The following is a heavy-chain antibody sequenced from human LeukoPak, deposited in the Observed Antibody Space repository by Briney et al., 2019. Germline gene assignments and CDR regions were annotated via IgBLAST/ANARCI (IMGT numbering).Heavy chain of an antibody. J-gene: IGHJ4*02. D-gene: IGHD1-26*01. CDR1: GFTFSSYS. CDR3: ARDLVGATAY. Sequence: GRSLRLSCAASGFTFSSYSMNWVRQAPGKGLEWVSSISSSSSYIYYADSVKGRFTISRDSARNSLYLQMNSLRAEDTAVYYCARDLVGATAYWGQGTLVTVSS. CDR2: ISSSSSYI. V-gene: IGHV3-21*01.